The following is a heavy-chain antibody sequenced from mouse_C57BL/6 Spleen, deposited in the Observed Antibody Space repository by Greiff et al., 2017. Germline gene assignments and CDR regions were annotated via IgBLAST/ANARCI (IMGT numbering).Heavy chain of an antibody. Sequence: QVQLQQPGAELVIPGASVKLSCKASGYPFTSYWMHWVKQRPGQGLEWIGEIDPSDSYTNSNQNVKGKSTLTVDKSSSTAYMQLSSLTSEDSAVYYCARSTTTVFDYWGQGTTLTVSS. CDR3: ARSTTTVFDY. CDR1: GYPFTSYW. D-gene: IGHD1-1*01. V-gene: IGHV1-69*01. CDR2: IDPSDSYT. J-gene: IGHJ2*01.